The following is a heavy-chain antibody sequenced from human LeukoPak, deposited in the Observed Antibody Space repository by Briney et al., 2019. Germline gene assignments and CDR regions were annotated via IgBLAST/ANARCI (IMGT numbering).Heavy chain of an antibody. Sequence: GGSLRLSCAASGFTVSSNYMSWVRQAPGKGLEWVSVIYSGGSTYYADSVKGRFTISRDNSKSTLYLQMNSLRAEDTAVYYCARVLVEYYYDSSGYYYLDAFDIWGQGTMVTVSS. CDR3: ARVLVEYYYDSSGYYYLDAFDI. CDR1: GFTVSSNY. J-gene: IGHJ3*02. V-gene: IGHV3-53*01. D-gene: IGHD3-22*01. CDR2: IYSGGST.